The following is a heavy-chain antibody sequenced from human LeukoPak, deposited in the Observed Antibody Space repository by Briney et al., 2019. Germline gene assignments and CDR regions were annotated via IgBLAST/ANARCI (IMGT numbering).Heavy chain of an antibody. V-gene: IGHV1-69*13. Sequence: SVKVSCKASGGTFSSYAISWVRQAPGQGLEWMGGIIPIFGTANYALKFQGGVTITADESTSTAYMELSSLRSEDTAVYYCARDPEGYDYVWGSYRSNWFDPWGQGTLVTVSS. J-gene: IGHJ5*02. CDR3: ARDPEGYDYVWGSYRSNWFDP. D-gene: IGHD3-16*02. CDR2: IIPIFGTA. CDR1: GGTFSSYA.